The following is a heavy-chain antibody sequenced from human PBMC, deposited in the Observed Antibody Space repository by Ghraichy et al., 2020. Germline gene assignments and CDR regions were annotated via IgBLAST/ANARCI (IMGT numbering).Heavy chain of an antibody. Sequence: GESLNISCAASGFTVSNNYMRWVRQAPGNGLEWVSVIYSGGSTSYADSVKGRFTISRDNSKNTLYLQMNSLRAEDTAVYYCARDYYGAWGQGTLVTVSS. J-gene: IGHJ5*02. CDR1: GFTVSNNY. CDR3: ARDYYGA. V-gene: IGHV3-66*01. CDR2: IYSGGST. D-gene: IGHD3-22*01.